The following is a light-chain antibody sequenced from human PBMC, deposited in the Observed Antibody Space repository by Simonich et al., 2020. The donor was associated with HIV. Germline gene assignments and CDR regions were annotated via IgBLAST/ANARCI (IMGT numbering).Light chain of an antibody. V-gene: IGKV1-33*01. J-gene: IGKJ4*01. CDR2: AAS. Sequence: DIQMTQSPSSLSASVGDRVTITCRASQRISNYLNWYQQRAGKAPKLLISAASSLQSGVPSRFSGSGSGTDFTLTISRLQTEDIATYYCQQYDNLPLTFGGGTKVEIK. CDR1: QRISNY. CDR3: QQYDNLPLT.